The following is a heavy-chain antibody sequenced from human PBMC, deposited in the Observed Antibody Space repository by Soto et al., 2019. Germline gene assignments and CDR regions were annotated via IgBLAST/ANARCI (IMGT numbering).Heavy chain of an antibody. J-gene: IGHJ5*02. V-gene: IGHV4-34*01. CDR2: INHSGST. D-gene: IGHD6-13*01. CDR3: ARAAIAASGRPWLDP. CDR1: NGSFSDFY. Sequence: SETLSLTCALDNGSFSDFYWTWIRQPPGEGLEWIGEINHSGSTNSNPSLRSRLTMSLDTSKNHFSLKLTSVTAADTAVYYCARAAIAASGRPWLDPWGQGTLVTVSS.